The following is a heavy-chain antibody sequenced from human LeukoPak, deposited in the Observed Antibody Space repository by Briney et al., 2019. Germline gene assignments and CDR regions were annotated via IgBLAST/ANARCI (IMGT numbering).Heavy chain of an antibody. D-gene: IGHD3-22*01. V-gene: IGHV3-33*01. Sequence: PGGSLRLSCAASGFTFSSDGMHWVRQAPGKGLEWVAVIWYDGSNKYYADPVKGRFTISRDNSKNTLYLQMNSLRAEDTAVYYCARGLYDRSGYYVTPDYWGQGTLVTVSS. CDR2: IWYDGSNK. J-gene: IGHJ4*02. CDR3: ARGLYDRSGYYVTPDY. CDR1: GFTFSSDG.